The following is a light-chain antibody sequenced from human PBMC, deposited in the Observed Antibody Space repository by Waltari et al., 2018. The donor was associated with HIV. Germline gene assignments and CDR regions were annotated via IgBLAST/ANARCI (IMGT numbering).Light chain of an antibody. CDR2: YNN. Sequence: QSVLTQPPSVSAAPGQKVTISCSGRNSNIGNNYVSWYQQIPGTAPKLLIYYNNERPSEVPDRFSGSKSDTSATLGITGLQTGDEADYRCGTWDSSLSAVVFGGGTKLTVL. CDR3: GTWDSSLSAVV. J-gene: IGLJ3*02. V-gene: IGLV1-51*01. CDR1: NSNIGNNY.